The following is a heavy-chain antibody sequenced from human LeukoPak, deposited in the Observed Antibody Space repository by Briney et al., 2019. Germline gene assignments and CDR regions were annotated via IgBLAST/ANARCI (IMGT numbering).Heavy chain of an antibody. CDR2: IKQDGSET. V-gene: IGHV3-7*01. J-gene: IGHJ1*01. D-gene: IGHD6-19*01. CDR1: GFTFRSYR. Sequence: GGSLRLSCAASGFTFRSYRMSWVRQAPGKGLEWVATIKQDGSETYYVDSVKGRFAISRDNAKNSLYLQMNSLRVEDTAVYYWARPIYSSGWDQFQHWGQGTLVTVSS. CDR3: ARPIYSSGWDQFQH.